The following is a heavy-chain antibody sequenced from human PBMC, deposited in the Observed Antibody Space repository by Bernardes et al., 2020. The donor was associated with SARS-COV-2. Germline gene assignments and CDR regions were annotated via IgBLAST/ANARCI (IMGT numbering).Heavy chain of an antibody. V-gene: IGHV1-3*04. CDR3: ARSPGFPDI. J-gene: IGHJ4*02. CDR2: INTGNGNT. Sequence: ASVKVSCTASGYIVTTFAMHWVRQAPGQGLEWMGWINTGNGNTKYSQKFQGRVAITRDTSANAVNMELSSLRSEDTAVYYCARSPGFPDIWGQGTLVTVSS. CDR1: GYIVTTFA.